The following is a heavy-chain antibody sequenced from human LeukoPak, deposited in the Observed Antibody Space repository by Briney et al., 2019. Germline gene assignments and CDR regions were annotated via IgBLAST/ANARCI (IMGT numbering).Heavy chain of an antibody. CDR3: ARVGITFGGVIDPDY. D-gene: IGHD3-16*02. CDR2: ISAYNGNT. V-gene: IGHV1-18*04. Sequence: ASVKVSCKASGYTFTSCGISWVRQAPGQGLEWMGWISAYNGNTNYAQKLQGRVTMTTDTSTSTAYMELRGLRSDDTAVYYCARVGITFGGVIDPDYWGQGTLVTVSS. CDR1: GYTFTSCG. J-gene: IGHJ4*02.